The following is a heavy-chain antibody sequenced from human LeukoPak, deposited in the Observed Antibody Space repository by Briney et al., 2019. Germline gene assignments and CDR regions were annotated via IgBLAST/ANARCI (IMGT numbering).Heavy chain of an antibody. J-gene: IGHJ2*01. CDR2: IFPADSST. D-gene: IGHD3-16*01. V-gene: IGHV5-51*01. CDR1: GYNFRSSW. Sequence: GESLKISCHGSGYNFRSSWVAWVRQTPGKGLEWMGIIFPADSSTRYSPSFQGQVTISADKSISTAYLHWSSLKASGSALYYCASRNSASYWYFDIWGRGTRVTVSS. CDR3: ASRNSASYWYFDI.